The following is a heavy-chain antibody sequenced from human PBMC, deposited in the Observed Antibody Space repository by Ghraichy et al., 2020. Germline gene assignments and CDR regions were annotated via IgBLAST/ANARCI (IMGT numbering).Heavy chain of an antibody. CDR2: IKNDGSEK. J-gene: IGHJ4*02. D-gene: IGHD4-17*01. Sequence: GVLNISCAASGFTFSNYWMSWVRQAPGKGLEWVANIKNDGSEKYYVDSVKGRFTISRDNAKNSLYMQVNSLRAEDTAVYYCARYSTVSTGGSFDYWGQGTLVTVSS. V-gene: IGHV3-7*01. CDR1: GFTFSNYW. CDR3: ARYSTVSTGGSFDY.